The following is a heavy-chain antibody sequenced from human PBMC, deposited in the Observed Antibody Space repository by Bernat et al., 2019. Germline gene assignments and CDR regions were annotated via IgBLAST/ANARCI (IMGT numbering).Heavy chain of an antibody. J-gene: IGHJ4*02. Sequence: QVQLVQSGAEVKKPGSSVKVSCKASGGTFSSYAISWVRQAPGQGLEWMGGIIPIFGTANYAQKFQGRVTITADKSTSTAYMELSSLRSEDTAVYYCARDLPYYYVSGIYYPPGYFDYWGQGTLVTVSS. CDR3: ARDLPYYYVSGIYYPPGYFDY. D-gene: IGHD3-10*01. V-gene: IGHV1-69*06. CDR2: IIPIFGTA. CDR1: GGTFSSYA.